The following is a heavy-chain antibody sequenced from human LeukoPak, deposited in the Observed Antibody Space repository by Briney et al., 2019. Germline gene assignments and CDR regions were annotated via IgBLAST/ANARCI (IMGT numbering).Heavy chain of an antibody. Sequence: SVKVSCKASGGTFSSYAISWVRQAPGQGLEWMGGIIPIFGTANYAQKFQGRVTITADESTSTAYIAMSSLRSEDTAVYYCARGVRGGSYDFWPFEYWGQGTLVTVSS. CDR2: IIPIFGTA. J-gene: IGHJ4*02. CDR1: GGTFSSYA. V-gene: IGHV1-69*13. CDR3: ARGVRGGSYDFWPFEY. D-gene: IGHD3-3*01.